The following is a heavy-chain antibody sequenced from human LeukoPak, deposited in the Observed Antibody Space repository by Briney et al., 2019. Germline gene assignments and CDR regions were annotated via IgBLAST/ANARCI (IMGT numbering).Heavy chain of an antibody. CDR2: ISAYNGNT. D-gene: IGHD6-19*01. Sequence: GASVKVSCKASGYTFTSYGISWVRQAPGQGLEWMGWISAYNGNTNYAQKLQGRVTMTTDTSTSTAYMELRSLRSDDTAVYYCARAYPYSSLSKGAFDIWGQGTMVTVSS. J-gene: IGHJ3*02. V-gene: IGHV1-18*01. CDR3: ARAYPYSSLSKGAFDI. CDR1: GYTFTSYG.